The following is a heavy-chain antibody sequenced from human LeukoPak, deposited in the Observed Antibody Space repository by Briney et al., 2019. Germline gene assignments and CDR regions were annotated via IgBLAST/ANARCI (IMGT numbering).Heavy chain of an antibody. V-gene: IGHV3-21*01. CDR1: RFTFSSYS. CDR2: ISSSGSHI. D-gene: IGHD3-10*01. J-gene: IGHJ4*02. Sequence: PGGSLRLSCAASRFTFSSYSMNWVRQAPGKGLEWVSSISSSGSHINYADSVKGRFTISRDNAKNSLYLQMNSLRAEDTAVYYCARGDLAITLLRGVIAYWGQGTLVTVSS. CDR3: ARGDLAITLLRGVIAY.